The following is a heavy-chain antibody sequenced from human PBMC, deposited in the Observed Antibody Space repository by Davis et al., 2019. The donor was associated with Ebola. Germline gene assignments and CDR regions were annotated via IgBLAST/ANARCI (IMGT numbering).Heavy chain of an antibody. V-gene: IGHV4-59*01. Sequence: PSETLSLTCTVSGGSISSYYWSWIRQPPGKGLEWIGYIYYSGSTNYNPSLKSRVTISVDTSKNQFSLKLSSVTAADTAVYYCARAGGRSHYIHWFDPWGQGTLVTVSS. CDR1: GGSISSYY. D-gene: IGHD2-15*01. J-gene: IGHJ5*02. CDR3: ARAGGRSHYIHWFDP. CDR2: IYYSGST.